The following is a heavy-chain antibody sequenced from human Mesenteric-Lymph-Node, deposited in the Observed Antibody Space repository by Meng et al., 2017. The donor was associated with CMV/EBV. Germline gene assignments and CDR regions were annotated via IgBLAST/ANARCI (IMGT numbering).Heavy chain of an antibody. V-gene: IGHV1-18*01. CDR2: ISAYNGKT. D-gene: IGHD3-10*01. J-gene: IGHJ4*02. Sequence: ASVTVSCKASGYTFSNYGFNWVRQAPGQGLEWMGWISAYNGKTFYGNKFQGRVTMSTDTATTTAYMELRSLTSDDTAVYYCARDTYYYASGRRFSDFWGQGTLVTVSS. CDR1: GYTFSNYG. CDR3: ARDTYYYASGRRFSDF.